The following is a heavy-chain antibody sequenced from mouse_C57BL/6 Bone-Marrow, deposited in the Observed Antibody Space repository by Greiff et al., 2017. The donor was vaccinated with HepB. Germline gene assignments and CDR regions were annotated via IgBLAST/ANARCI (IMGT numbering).Heavy chain of an antibody. CDR3: AKSPLICYDYDRFAY. CDR1: GYTFTSYG. Sequence: QVQLQQSGAELARPGASVKLSCKASGYTFTSYGISWVKQRTGQGLEWIGEIYPRSGNTYYNEKFKGKATLTADKSSSTAYMELRSLTSEDSAVYFCAKSPLICYDYDRFAYWGQGTLVTVSA. CDR2: IYPRSGNT. D-gene: IGHD2-4*01. J-gene: IGHJ3*01. V-gene: IGHV1-81*01.